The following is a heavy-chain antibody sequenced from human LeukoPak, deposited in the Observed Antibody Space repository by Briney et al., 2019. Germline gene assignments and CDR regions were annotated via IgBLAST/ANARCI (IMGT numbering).Heavy chain of an antibody. V-gene: IGHV3-74*01. CDR1: GFTFTNYW. Sequence: GGSLRLSCAASGFTFTNYWMHWVRQAPGKGLVWLSRITGDGSGTDYADSVRGRFTISRDNAKNTLFLQISSLRAEDTAVYYCARVPAAAAGAGIDYWGQGISVTVSS. D-gene: IGHD6-13*01. J-gene: IGHJ4*02. CDR3: ARVPAAAAGAGIDY. CDR2: ITGDGSGT.